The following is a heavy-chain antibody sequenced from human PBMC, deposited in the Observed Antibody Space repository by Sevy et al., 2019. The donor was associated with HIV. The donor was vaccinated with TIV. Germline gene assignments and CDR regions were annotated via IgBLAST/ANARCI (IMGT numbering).Heavy chain of an antibody. V-gene: IGHV1-24*01. Sequence: ASVKVSCKVSGYTLTQLSMHWVRQAPGKGLEWRGSFDPEDGERIYAQKFQGRITMTEDTSTDTAYMDLSSLKSDDTAVYYCATTREYYQGKSGYFDYWGQGALVTVSS. CDR3: ATTREYYQGKSGYFDY. CDR2: FDPEDGER. D-gene: IGHD2-15*01. J-gene: IGHJ4*02. CDR1: GYTLTQLS.